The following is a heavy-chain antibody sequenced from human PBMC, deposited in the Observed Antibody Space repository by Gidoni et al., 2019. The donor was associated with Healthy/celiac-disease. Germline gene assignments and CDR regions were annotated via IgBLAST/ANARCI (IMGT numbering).Heavy chain of an antibody. CDR1: GFPFSSYS. CDR2: ISSSSSTI. D-gene: IGHD2-15*01. V-gene: IGHV3-48*01. J-gene: IGHJ4*02. Sequence: EVQLVESGGGLVPPGGSLRLSCAASGFPFSSYSMNWVRKAPGKGLEWVSYISSSSSTIYYADSVKGRFTISRDNAKNSLYLQMNSLRAEDTAVYYCARGPGYCSGGSCYPWGYWGQGTLVTVSS. CDR3: ARGPGYCSGGSCYPWGY.